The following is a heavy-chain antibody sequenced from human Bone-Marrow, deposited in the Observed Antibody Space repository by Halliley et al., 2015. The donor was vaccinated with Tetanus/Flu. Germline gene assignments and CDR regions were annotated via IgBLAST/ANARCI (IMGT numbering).Heavy chain of an antibody. CDR2: TSHSGSP. V-gene: IGHV4-34*01. Sequence: WFGETSHSGSPNNTPSLKSGVPISVDPSKNQFSLKLNSVTAADTAVYYCARVEGEDTAMVTSFGFWGQGTLVTVSS. D-gene: IGHD5-18*01. CDR3: ARVEGEDTAMVTSFGF. J-gene: IGHJ4*02.